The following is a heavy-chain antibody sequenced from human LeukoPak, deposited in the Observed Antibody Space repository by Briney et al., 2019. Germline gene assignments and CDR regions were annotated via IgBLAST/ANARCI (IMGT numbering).Heavy chain of an antibody. CDR2: INAGNGNT. J-gene: IGHJ4*02. Sequence: GASVKVSCKASGYTFTSYAMHWVRQAPGQRLEWMGWINAGNGNTKYSQKFQGRVTITRDTSASTAYMELSSLRSEDTAVYYCAIEYYYDSSRPYYFDYWGQGTLVTVSS. CDR3: AIEYYYDSSRPYYFDY. V-gene: IGHV1-3*01. CDR1: GYTFTSYA. D-gene: IGHD3-22*01.